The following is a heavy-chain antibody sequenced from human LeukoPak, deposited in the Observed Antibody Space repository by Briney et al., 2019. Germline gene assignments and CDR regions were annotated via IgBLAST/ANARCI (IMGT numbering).Heavy chain of an antibody. J-gene: IGHJ6*02. CDR1: DFTFSDYS. Sequence: GGSLRLSCEASDFTFSDYSMSWVRQAPGKGLQWVSTISGSGGSTYYADSVKGRFTFSRDNSKNTLYLQMNSLRAEDTAVYYCAKGPVLAEGMDVWGQGTTVTVSS. CDR3: AKGPVLAEGMDV. CDR2: ISGSGGST. V-gene: IGHV3-23*01.